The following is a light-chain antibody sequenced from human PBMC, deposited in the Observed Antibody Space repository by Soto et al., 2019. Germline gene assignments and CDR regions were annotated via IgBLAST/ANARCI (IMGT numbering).Light chain of an antibody. CDR2: EVT. Sequence: QSALTQTASVSGSPGQSITISCTGTSSDVGGYNYVSWYQQHPGKAPKRLIYEVTNRPSGVPNRFSGSKSGKTAGLTISGLQAEDEAEYCCSYYSLAYGSIETSATVVFGGGTKVTVL. CDR3: SYYSLAYGSIETSATVV. J-gene: IGLJ2*01. CDR1: SSDVGGYNY. V-gene: IGLV2-14*01.